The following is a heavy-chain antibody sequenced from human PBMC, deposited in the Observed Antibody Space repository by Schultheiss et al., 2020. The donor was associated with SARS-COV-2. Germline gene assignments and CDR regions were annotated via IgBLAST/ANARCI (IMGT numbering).Heavy chain of an antibody. Sequence: GGSLRLSCAASGFAFSSSDMNWVRQAPGKGLEWISFISSGSSTIYYADSVKGRFTISRDNAKNSLYLQMNSLRDEDTAVYYCARDRDIVATIMDYWGQGTLVTVSS. CDR2: ISSGSSTI. J-gene: IGHJ4*02. CDR3: ARDRDIVATIMDY. CDR1: GFAFSSSD. D-gene: IGHD5-12*01. V-gene: IGHV3-48*02.